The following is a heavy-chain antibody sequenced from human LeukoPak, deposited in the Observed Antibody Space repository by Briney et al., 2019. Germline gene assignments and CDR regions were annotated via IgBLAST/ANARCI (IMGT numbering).Heavy chain of an antibody. CDR2: ISSSSDYI. CDR1: GFTFSTHS. J-gene: IGHJ3*02. V-gene: IGHV3-21*04. CDR3: AKGRVRGLGDAFDI. Sequence: GGSLRLSCAASGFTFSTHSMNWVRQAPGKGLEWVSCISSSSDYIYYADSVKGRFTISRDNAKNSLYLQMNSLRAEDTAVYYCAKGRVRGLGDAFDIWGQGTMVTVSS. D-gene: IGHD3-10*01.